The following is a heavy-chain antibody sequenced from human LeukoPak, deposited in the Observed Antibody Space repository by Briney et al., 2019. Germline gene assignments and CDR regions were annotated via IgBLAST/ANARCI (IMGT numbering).Heavy chain of an antibody. V-gene: IGHV1-18*01. D-gene: IGHD3-9*01. CDR3: ARERENYDILTGYYPFPPSDI. J-gene: IGHJ3*02. CDR2: ISAYNGNT. Sequence: ASVKVSCKASGYTFTSYGISWVRQAPGQGLEWMGWISAYNGNTNYAQKLQGRVTMTTDTSTSTAYMELRSLRSDDTAVYYCARERENYDILTGYYPFPPSDIWGQGTMVTVSS. CDR1: GYTFTSYG.